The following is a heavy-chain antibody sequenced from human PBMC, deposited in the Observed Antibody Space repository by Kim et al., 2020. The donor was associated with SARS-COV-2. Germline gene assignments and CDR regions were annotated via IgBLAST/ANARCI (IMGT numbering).Heavy chain of an antibody. V-gene: IGHV4-39*01. Sequence: NPSLKSRVTISVDTSKNQFSLKRSSVTAADTAVYYCARRIAVAGRGAFDIWGQGTMVTVSS. J-gene: IGHJ3*02. D-gene: IGHD6-19*01. CDR3: ARRIAVAGRGAFDI.